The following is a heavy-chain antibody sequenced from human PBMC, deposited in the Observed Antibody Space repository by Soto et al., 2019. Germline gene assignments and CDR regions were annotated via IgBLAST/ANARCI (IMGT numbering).Heavy chain of an antibody. CDR3: AHSRRNWNYYYGMDV. J-gene: IGHJ6*02. D-gene: IGHD3-3*01. Sequence: QITLKESGPPLVKPTQTLTLTCTFSGFSLSTSGVGVGWIRQPPGKALEWLALIYWDDDKRYSPSLKSRLTIXXDXSXXQVVLTMTNMDPVDTATYYCAHSRRNWNYYYGMDVWGQGTTVTVSS. V-gene: IGHV2-5*02. CDR2: IYWDDDK. CDR1: GFSLSTSGVG.